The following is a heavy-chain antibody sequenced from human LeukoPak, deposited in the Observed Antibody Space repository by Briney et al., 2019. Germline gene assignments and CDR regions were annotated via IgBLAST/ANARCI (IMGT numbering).Heavy chain of an antibody. CDR2: ISGSGGST. Sequence: SGGSLRLSCATSGFTFSSYAMSLIRQAPGKGLQWASAISGSGGSTYYADSVKGRFTISRDNSKNTLDLQRNSLRAEDTAVYYCAKEAGYDSYYFYMDVWGKGTAV. CDR1: GFTFSSYA. J-gene: IGHJ6*03. CDR3: AKEAGYDSYYFYMDV. D-gene: IGHD5-12*01. V-gene: IGHV3-23*01.